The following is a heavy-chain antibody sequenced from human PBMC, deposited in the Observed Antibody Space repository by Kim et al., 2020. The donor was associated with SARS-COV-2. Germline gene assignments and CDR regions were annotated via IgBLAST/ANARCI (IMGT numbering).Heavy chain of an antibody. CDR3: ARDSIAAHAVDAFDI. V-gene: IGHV1-69*01. J-gene: IGHJ3*02. D-gene: IGHD6-6*01. Sequence: QKFQGRGTITADESTSTAYMELSSLRSEDTAVYYCARDSIAAHAVDAFDIWGQGTMVTVSS.